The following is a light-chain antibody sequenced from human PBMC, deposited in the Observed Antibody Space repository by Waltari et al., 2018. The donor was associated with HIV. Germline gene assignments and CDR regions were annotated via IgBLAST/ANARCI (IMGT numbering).Light chain of an antibody. J-gene: IGLJ2*01. Sequence: QSALTQPPSASGSPGQSVTISCPGTGSDIDDYNYVSWYQQHPGKAPKLMIYEVTKRPSGVPDRFFGSKSGNTASLTVSGLQAEDEADYYCSSYAGSTNLVFGGGTKLTVL. CDR2: EVT. V-gene: IGLV2-8*01. CDR1: GSDIDDYNY. CDR3: SSYAGSTNLV.